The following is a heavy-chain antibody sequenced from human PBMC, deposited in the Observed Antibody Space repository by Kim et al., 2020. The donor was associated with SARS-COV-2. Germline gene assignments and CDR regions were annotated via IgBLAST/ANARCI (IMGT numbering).Heavy chain of an antibody. D-gene: IGHD3-22*01. J-gene: IGHJ4*02. Sequence: ASVKVSCKTSGHFFTRDSIHWVRQAPGQGLEWMGGIDCGNGNTIYSQKFQGRVTFTTDTSASTAYMELSILRSEDSAVYYCLGGFYCDYWGQGTLVTVSS. V-gene: IGHV1-3*01. CDR2: IDCGNGNT. CDR1: GHFFTRDS. CDR3: LGGFYCDY.